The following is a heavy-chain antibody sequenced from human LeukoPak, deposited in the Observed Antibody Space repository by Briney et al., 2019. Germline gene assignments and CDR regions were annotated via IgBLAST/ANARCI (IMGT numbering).Heavy chain of an antibody. CDR1: GGSISSSSYY. J-gene: IGHJ5*02. Sequence: SETLSLTCTVSGGSISSSSYYWGWIRQPPGKGLEWIVSIYYSGSTYYNPSLKSRVTISVGTAKNQFSLKLSSVPAADTAVYYCARGPLTVPRGFDPWGQGTLVTVSS. D-gene: IGHD4-17*01. CDR3: ARGPLTVPRGFDP. CDR2: IYYSGST. V-gene: IGHV4-39*07.